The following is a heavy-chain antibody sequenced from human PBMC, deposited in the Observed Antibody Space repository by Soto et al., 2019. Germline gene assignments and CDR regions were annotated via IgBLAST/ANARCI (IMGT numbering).Heavy chain of an antibody. J-gene: IGHJ6*02. V-gene: IGHV4-59*01. CDR3: AGRDYDFWSGYPSPYYYYFGMHV. CDR1: GGSISSYY. CDR2: IYYSGST. D-gene: IGHD3-3*01. Sequence: PSETLSLTCTVAGGSISSYYWSWIRQPPGKGLEWIGYIYYSGSTNYNPSLKSRVTISVDTSKNQFSLKLSSVTAADTAVYYCAGRDYDFWSGYPSPYYYYFGMHVWGQGTTVTVSS.